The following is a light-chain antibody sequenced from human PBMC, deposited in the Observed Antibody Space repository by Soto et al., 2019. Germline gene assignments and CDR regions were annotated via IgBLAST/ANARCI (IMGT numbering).Light chain of an antibody. J-gene: IGKJ5*01. CDR1: QDINKN. Sequence: DIQMTQSPSSLSASVGDRVTITCQASQDINKNLIWYQQKPGKAPKLLIYAASTLQSGVPSRFSGSGSGTDFTLTISCLQSEDFATYYCQQSETYPLTFGQGTRLE. V-gene: IGKV1-16*01. CDR3: QQSETYPLT. CDR2: AAS.